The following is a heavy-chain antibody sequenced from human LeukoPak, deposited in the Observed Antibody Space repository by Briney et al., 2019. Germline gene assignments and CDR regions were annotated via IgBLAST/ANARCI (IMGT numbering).Heavy chain of an antibody. Sequence: SETLSLTCTVPGGSISSYYWTWIRQPPGKGLEWIGYIYSSGSTNYNPSLKSRVTISVDAAKNQFSLKLSSVTAADTAVYYCARMVIAAAAHYSVYWGQGTLVTVSA. J-gene: IGHJ4*02. V-gene: IGHV4-4*09. CDR1: GGSISSYY. CDR2: IYSSGST. D-gene: IGHD6-13*01. CDR3: ARMVIAAAAHYSVY.